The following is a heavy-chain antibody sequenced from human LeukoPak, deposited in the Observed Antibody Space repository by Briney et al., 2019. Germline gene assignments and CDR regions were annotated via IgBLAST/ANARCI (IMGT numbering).Heavy chain of an antibody. J-gene: IGHJ6*03. CDR3: ASGSLIPYYMDV. V-gene: IGHV3-20*04. Sequence: PGGSLRLSCAASGFTFDDYGMSWVRQAPGKGLEWVSGINWNGGSTGYADSVKGRFTISRDNAKNSLYLQMNSLRAEDTAVYYCASGSLIPYYMDVWGKGTTVTVSS. CDR1: GFTFDDYG. CDR2: INWNGGST. D-gene: IGHD3-16*01.